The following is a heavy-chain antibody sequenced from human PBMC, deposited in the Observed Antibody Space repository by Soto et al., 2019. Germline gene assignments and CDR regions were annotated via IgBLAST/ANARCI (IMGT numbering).Heavy chain of an antibody. D-gene: IGHD2-2*01. J-gene: IGHJ4*02. V-gene: IGHV3-30*18. CDR1: GFTFSSYG. CDR3: AKERLGYCISTSCPYYFDY. CDR2: ISYDGSNK. Sequence: GGSLRLSCAASGFTFSSYGMHWVRQAPGKGLEWVAVISYDGSNKYYADSVKGRFTISRDNSKNTLYLQMNSLRAEDTAVYYCAKERLGYCISTSCPYYFDYWGQGTLVTVSS.